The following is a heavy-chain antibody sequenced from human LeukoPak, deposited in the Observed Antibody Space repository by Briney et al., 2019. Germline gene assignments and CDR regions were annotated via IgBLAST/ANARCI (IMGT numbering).Heavy chain of an antibody. D-gene: IGHD3-10*01. CDR1: GYTFTGYY. CDR3: AREPATMVRGILLGRFDP. CDR2: INPDSGGT. J-gene: IGHJ5*02. V-gene: IGHV1-2*06. Sequence: ASVKVSCKASGYTFTGYYMHWVRQAPGQGLEWMGRINPDSGGTNYAQKFQGRVTMTRDTSISTAYMDLSRLRSDDTAVHYCAREPATMVRGILLGRFDPWGQGTLVTVSS.